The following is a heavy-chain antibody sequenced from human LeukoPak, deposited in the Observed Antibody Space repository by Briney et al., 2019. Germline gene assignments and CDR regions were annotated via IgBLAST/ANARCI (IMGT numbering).Heavy chain of an antibody. V-gene: IGHV3-7*01. CDR1: GFTFNSNW. CDR2: IKQDGSEK. Sequence: GGSLRLSCAASGFTFNSNWMSWVRQAPGKGLEWVANIKQDGSEKYYVDSVKGRFTISRDNAKNSLSLQMNSLRAEDAAVYYCARDKYYDRYFDSWGQGTLVTVSS. CDR3: ARDKYYDRYFDS. J-gene: IGHJ4*02. D-gene: IGHD3-22*01.